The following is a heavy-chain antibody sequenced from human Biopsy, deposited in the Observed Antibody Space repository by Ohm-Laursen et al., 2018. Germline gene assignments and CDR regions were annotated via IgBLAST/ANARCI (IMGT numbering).Heavy chain of an antibody. V-gene: IGHV3-53*01. J-gene: IGHJ4*02. D-gene: IGHD5-18*01. CDR1: GFSVNDNY. CDR3: ARGGIVSVHSYGRMGLFYFDS. CDR2: IYGDGRT. Sequence: GSLRLSCTATGFSVNDNYMSWVRQATGKGLEWVSFIYGDGRTFYAGSVKDRFTLSRDTSNNLMFLQMDSLRADDTAVYYCARGGIVSVHSYGRMGLFYFDSWGQGILVTVAS.